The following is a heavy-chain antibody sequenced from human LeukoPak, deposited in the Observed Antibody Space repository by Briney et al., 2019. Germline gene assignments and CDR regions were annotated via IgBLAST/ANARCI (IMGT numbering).Heavy chain of an antibody. CDR3: ATDYYDSSGYLYFFDY. J-gene: IGHJ4*02. CDR2: ISSSSSYI. D-gene: IGHD3-22*01. V-gene: IGHV3-21*01. Sequence: PGGSLRLSCAASGYTFSSYSMNWVRQAPGKGLEWVSSISSSSSYIYYADSVKGRFTISRDNAKNSLYLQMNSLRAEDTAVYYCATDYYDSSGYLYFFDYWGQGTLVTVSS. CDR1: GYTFSSYS.